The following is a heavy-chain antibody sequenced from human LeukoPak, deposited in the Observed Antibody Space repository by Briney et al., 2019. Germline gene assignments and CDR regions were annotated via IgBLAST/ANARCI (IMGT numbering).Heavy chain of an antibody. CDR2: ISGSGGTT. V-gene: IGHV3-23*01. CDR1: GFTFSSYA. J-gene: IGHJ6*03. Sequence: PGGSLRLSCAASGFTFSSYAVRWVRQPPGKGLECVSVISGSGGTTYYAESVKGRFTISRDNSKDTLYLQMNSLRAEDTAIYFCARDPGEQPYYYNYYMDVWGKGTTVTVSS. CDR3: ARDPGEQPYYYNYYMDV. D-gene: IGHD3-16*01.